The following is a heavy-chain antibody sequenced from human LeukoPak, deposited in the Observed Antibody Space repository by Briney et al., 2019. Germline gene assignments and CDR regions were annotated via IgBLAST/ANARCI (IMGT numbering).Heavy chain of an antibody. J-gene: IGHJ4*02. CDR1: GGPISSYY. V-gene: IGHV4-4*07. CDR3: ASSGGSGFQLDN. D-gene: IGHD1-26*01. CDR2: SYTSGSP. Sequence: SETLSLTCTVSGGPISSYYWIWIRQPTGKALEWIGRSYTSGSPNYNPSLKGPVTMSVDTSKNQFSLKRSSVTAADSAVYYCASSGGSGFQLDNWGQGTLVTVSS.